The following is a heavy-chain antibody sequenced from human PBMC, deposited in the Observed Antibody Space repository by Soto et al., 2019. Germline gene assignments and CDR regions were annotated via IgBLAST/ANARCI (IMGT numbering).Heavy chain of an antibody. D-gene: IGHD6-19*01. CDR3: ASSIAVAGTDINY. J-gene: IGHJ4*02. CDR2: ISYDGSNK. Sequence: QVQLVESGGGVVQPGRSLRLSCAASGFTFSSYGMHWVRQAPGKGLEWVALISYDGSNKYFADSVKGRFTISRDNSKNTLYLQMNSLRAEYTAVYYCASSIAVAGTDINYWGQGTLVTVSS. V-gene: IGHV3-30*03. CDR1: GFTFSSYG.